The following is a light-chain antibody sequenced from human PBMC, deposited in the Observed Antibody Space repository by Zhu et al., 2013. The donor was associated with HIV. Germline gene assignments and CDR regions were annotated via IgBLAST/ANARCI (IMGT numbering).Light chain of an antibody. CDR1: QTILSDY. J-gene: IGKJ4*01. Sequence: EIVLTQSPGTLSLSPGERATLSCRASQTILSDYLAWYQQKPGQAPRLLIYAASSRATDIPDRFSGSGSGTDFTLTISRLEPEDFAVYYCQQYSKSPLTFGGGATVEIK. CDR3: QQYSKSPLT. V-gene: IGKV3-20*01. CDR2: AAS.